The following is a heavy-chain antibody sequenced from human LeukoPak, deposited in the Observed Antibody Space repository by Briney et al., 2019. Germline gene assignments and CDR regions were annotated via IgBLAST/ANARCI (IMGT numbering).Heavy chain of an antibody. J-gene: IGHJ4*02. Sequence: GGSLRLSCAASGFTFSSHAMNWVRQAPGKGLEWVSSISSSSSYIYYADSVKGRFTISRDNAKNSLCLQMNSLRAEDTAVYYCARGVVVVARYDYWGQGTLVTVSS. CDR1: GFTFSSHA. CDR3: ARGVVVVARYDY. V-gene: IGHV3-21*01. D-gene: IGHD2-15*01. CDR2: ISSSSSYI.